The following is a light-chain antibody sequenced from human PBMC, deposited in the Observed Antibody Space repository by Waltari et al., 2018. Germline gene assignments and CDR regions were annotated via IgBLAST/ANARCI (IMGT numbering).Light chain of an antibody. CDR3: SSYTTGSTRYV. J-gene: IGLJ1*01. Sequence: QSALTQPASVSGSPGQSITISCTGTSSDIGAYNLVSWYQKHPGKAPKVMIYDVNNRPSGFSSRFSGSKSGNTASLTISGLQAEDEADYYCSSYTTGSTRYVFGSGTKVTVL. CDR2: DVN. CDR1: SSDIGAYNL. V-gene: IGLV2-14*03.